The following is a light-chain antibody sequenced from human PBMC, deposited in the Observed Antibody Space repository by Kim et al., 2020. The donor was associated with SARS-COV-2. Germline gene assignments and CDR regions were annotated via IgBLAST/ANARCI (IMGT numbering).Light chain of an antibody. V-gene: IGLV2-14*03. Sequence: GQPITISCTGTRSDVGSHNSVSWDQRHPGKAPRLMIYDVTSRPSGISNRFSGSKSGNTASLTISGLQAEDEADYYCSSYTSTRTVVFGGGTQLTVL. CDR1: RSDVGSHNS. J-gene: IGLJ2*01. CDR3: SSYTSTRTVV. CDR2: DVT.